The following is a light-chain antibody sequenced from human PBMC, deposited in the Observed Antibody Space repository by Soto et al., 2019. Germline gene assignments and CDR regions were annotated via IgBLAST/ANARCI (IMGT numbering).Light chain of an antibody. V-gene: IGKV3-15*01. J-gene: IGKJ1*01. CDR1: QSFSSIY. CDR3: HQYHYWWT. Sequence: EIVLTQSPGTLSLSRGERATLSCRASQSFSSIYLAWYQDKPGQAPRLIISGVSTRGTGVPARFSGSGSGTEFTLTINSLQSEDFAVYYCHQYHYWWTFGQGTKVDIK. CDR2: GVS.